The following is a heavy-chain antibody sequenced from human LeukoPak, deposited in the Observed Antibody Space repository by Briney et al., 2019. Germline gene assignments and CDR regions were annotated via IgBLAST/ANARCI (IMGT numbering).Heavy chain of an antibody. V-gene: IGHV1-2*06. CDR3: ARDTSRKLEVE. J-gene: IGHJ4*02. Sequence: ASVKVSCKTSGYSFTGYYIHWVRQAPGQGLEWMGRINPNSGGPNYAQKFQGRVTITADESTSTAYMELSSLRSEDTAVYYCARDTSRKLEVEWGQGTLVTVSS. D-gene: IGHD2-15*01. CDR1: GYSFTGYY. CDR2: INPNSGGP.